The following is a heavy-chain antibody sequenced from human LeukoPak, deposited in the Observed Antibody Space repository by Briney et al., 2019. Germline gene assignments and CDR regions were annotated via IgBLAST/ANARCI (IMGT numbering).Heavy chain of an antibody. Sequence: PGGSLRLSCAASGFTFDDYAMHWVRQAPGKGLEWVSGISWNSDSIGYADSVKGRFTISRDNAKNSLYLQMNSPRAEDMALYYCAKGGGSTLIAVAGRSFDYWGQGTLVTVSS. CDR1: GFTFDDYA. J-gene: IGHJ4*02. V-gene: IGHV3-9*03. CDR2: ISWNSDSI. CDR3: AKGGGSTLIAVAGRSFDY. D-gene: IGHD6-19*01.